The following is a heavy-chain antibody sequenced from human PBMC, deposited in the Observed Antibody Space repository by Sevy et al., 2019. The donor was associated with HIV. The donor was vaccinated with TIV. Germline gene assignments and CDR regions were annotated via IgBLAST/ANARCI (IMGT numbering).Heavy chain of an antibody. CDR3: ARAPEENYDYITGSFDY. Sequence: GGSLRLSCAISGFTFSTYSMNWVRQAPGKGLEWISYISESSNTIYYADSVKGRFTISRDNAKNSLYLQMNSLRAEDTAVYYCARAPEENYDYITGSFDYWGQGTLVTVSS. J-gene: IGHJ4*02. CDR1: GFTFSTYS. CDR2: ISESSNTI. D-gene: IGHD3-16*01. V-gene: IGHV3-48*04.